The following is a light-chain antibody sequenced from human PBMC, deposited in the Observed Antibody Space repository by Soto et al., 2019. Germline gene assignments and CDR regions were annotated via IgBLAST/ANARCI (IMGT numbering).Light chain of an antibody. Sequence: DIPLIQSPSSLYASGGDRVTITCHTSQRVSSYLNWYQQKPGKAPKLLINAVSTLHSGVPSRFSGSGSETDFTLTISSLQPEDSGTYYCQQSYTTPSWTFGQGTKVEI. CDR1: QRVSSY. CDR2: AVS. CDR3: QQSYTTPSWT. V-gene: IGKV1-39*01. J-gene: IGKJ1*01.